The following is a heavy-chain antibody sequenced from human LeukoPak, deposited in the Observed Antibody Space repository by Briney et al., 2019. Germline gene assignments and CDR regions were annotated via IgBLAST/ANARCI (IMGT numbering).Heavy chain of an antibody. Sequence: PSETLSLTCAVFGGSFSGYYWSWIRQPPGKGLEWIGEINHSGSTIYNPSFRSRVTISVDTSKNQVSLKLSSVTAADTAVYYCAGGRIASGAYYYYMDVWGKGTTVTVSS. CDR2: INHSGST. V-gene: IGHV4-34*01. J-gene: IGHJ6*03. D-gene: IGHD2-21*01. CDR3: AGGRIASGAYYYYMDV. CDR1: GGSFSGYY.